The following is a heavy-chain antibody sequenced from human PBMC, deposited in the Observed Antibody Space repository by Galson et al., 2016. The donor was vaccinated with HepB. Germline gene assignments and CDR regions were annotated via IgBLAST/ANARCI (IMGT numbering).Heavy chain of an antibody. CDR3: ARFEGRGNLGSGMDV. CDR2: INPNGAGT. D-gene: IGHD3-10*01. V-gene: IGHV1-46*01. Sequence: SVKVSCKASGYTFSSYGISWVRQAPGQGLEWMGIINPNGAGTSYAQHFQGRVTLTTDTSITTVYLELSSLRYDDTAIYYCARFEGRGNLGSGMDVWGQGTTVTVAS. J-gene: IGHJ6*02. CDR1: GYTFSSYG.